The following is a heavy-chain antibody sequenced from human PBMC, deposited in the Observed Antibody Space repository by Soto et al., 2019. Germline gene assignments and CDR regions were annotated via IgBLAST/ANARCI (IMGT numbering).Heavy chain of an antibody. CDR2: IVVGSGNT. V-gene: IGHV1-58*02. CDR3: AATQLERRFFDYYYYYMDV. CDR1: GFTFTSSA. D-gene: IGHD1-1*01. Sequence: SVKVSCKASGFTFTSSAMQWVRQARGQRLEWIGWIVVGSGNTNYAQKFQERVTITRDMSTSTAYMELSSLRSEDTAVYYCAATQLERRFFDYYYYYMDVWGKGATVTVSS. J-gene: IGHJ6*03.